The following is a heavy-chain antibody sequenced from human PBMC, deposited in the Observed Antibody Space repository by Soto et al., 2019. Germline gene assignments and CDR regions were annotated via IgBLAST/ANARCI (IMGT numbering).Heavy chain of an antibody. V-gene: IGHV1-69*01. CDR2: IIPRFGTA. Sequence: QVQLVQSGADVKKPGSSVKVSCKASGGTFSSYAISWVRQAPGQGLEWVGGIIPRFGTANYAQKFQGRVTITADESTSTAYMELSSLRSEDTAMYYCAKVKYDSSGYYRNFDYWGPGTLVTVSS. J-gene: IGHJ4*02. CDR3: AKVKYDSSGYYRNFDY. CDR1: GGTFSSYA. D-gene: IGHD3-22*01.